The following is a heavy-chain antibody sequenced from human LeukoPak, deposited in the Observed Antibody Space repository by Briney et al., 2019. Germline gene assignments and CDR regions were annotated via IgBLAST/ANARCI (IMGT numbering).Heavy chain of an antibody. CDR3: ARQIPYSSGWVRDAFDI. D-gene: IGHD6-19*01. V-gene: IGHV5-51*01. CDR1: GYSFTSYW. CDR2: IYPGDSDT. Sequence: GESLKISCKGSGYSFTSYWIGWVRQMPGKGLEWMGIIYPGDSDTRYSPSFQGQVTISADKSISTAYLQWSSLKASDTAMYYCARQIPYSSGWVRDAFDIWGQGTMVTVSS. J-gene: IGHJ3*02.